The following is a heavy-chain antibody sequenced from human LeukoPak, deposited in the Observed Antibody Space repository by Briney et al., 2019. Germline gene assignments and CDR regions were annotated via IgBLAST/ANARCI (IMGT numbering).Heavy chain of an antibody. Sequence: PSETLSLTCTVSGGSISSSSYYWGWIRQPPGKGLEWIGSIYYSGSTYYNPSLKSRVTISVDTSKNQFSLKLSSVTAADTAVYYCARSHNFWSGYYTDYWGQGTLVTVSS. CDR2: IYYSGST. D-gene: IGHD3-3*01. J-gene: IGHJ4*02. CDR1: GGSISSSSYY. CDR3: ARSHNFWSGYYTDY. V-gene: IGHV4-39*07.